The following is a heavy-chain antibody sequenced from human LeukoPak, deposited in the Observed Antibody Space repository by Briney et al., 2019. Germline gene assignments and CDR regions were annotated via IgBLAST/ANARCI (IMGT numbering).Heavy chain of an antibody. CDR1: GGSFSGYY. CDR2: INHSGST. D-gene: IGHD3-22*01. V-gene: IGHV4-34*01. CDR3: ARGSGGYYYDSSGYETFDI. J-gene: IGHJ3*02. Sequence: NPSETLSLTCADYGGSFSGYYWSWIRQPPGKGLEWIGEINHSGSTNYNPSLKSRVTISVDTSKNQFSLKLSSVTAADTAVYYCARGSGGYYYDSSGYETFDIWGQGTMVTVSS.